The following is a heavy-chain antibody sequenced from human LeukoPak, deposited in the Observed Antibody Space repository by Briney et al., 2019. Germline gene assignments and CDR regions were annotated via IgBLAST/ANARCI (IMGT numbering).Heavy chain of an antibody. J-gene: IGHJ4*02. CDR3: AKGSGTHFVHDF. D-gene: IGHD1-26*01. CDR1: GFTFSNYI. V-gene: IGHV3-23*01. Sequence: PGGSLRLSCAASGFTFSNYIMNWVRQAPGKGLEWVSAISGSGDSTYYADSVKGRFTISRDNSKNTLYLQVNSLRAEDTAVYYCAKGSGTHFVHDFWGQGTLVTVSS. CDR2: ISGSGDST.